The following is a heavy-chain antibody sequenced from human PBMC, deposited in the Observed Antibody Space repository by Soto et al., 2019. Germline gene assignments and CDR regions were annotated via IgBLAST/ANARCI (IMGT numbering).Heavy chain of an antibody. V-gene: IGHV4-30-4*01. CDR2: IYYSGST. D-gene: IGHD6-6*01. CDR1: GGSISSGDYY. Sequence: SETLSLTCTVSGGSISSGDYYWSWIRQPPGKGLEWIGYIYYSGSTYYNPSLKSRVTISVDTSKNQFSLKLSSVTAADTAVYYCARDSAGAARRGFDYWGQGTLVTVSS. CDR3: ARDSAGAARRGFDY. J-gene: IGHJ4*02.